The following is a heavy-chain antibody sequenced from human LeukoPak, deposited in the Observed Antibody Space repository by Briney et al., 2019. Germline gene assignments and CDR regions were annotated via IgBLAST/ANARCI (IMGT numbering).Heavy chain of an antibody. D-gene: IGHD6-6*01. Sequence: GGSLRLSCAASGFTFNIYEMSWVRQAPGKGLEWVANIKQDGTEKYYMDSVKGRFSISRDNAKNSLYLQMNALRAEDTAVYYCARDVRPDYWGQGTLVTVST. CDR1: GFTFNIYE. CDR2: IKQDGTEK. CDR3: ARDVRPDY. J-gene: IGHJ4*02. V-gene: IGHV3-7*04.